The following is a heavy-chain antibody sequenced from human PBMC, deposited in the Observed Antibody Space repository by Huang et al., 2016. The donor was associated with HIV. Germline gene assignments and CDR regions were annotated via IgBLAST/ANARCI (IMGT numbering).Heavy chain of an antibody. Sequence: EVQLVESGGGLVQPGGSLKLSCAASGFTFSGSTMHWVRLASGKGREWVGRIRSKANNYATAYAASVKGRFTISRDDSKNTAYLQMNSLKTEDTAVYYCTREYGNYEFDYWGQGTLVTVSS. J-gene: IGHJ4*02. CDR3: TREYGNYEFDY. V-gene: IGHV3-73*02. D-gene: IGHD3-16*01. CDR1: GFTFSGST. CDR2: IRSKANNYAT.